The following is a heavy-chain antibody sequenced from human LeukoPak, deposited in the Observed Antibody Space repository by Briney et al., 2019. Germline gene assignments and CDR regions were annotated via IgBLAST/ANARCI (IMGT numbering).Heavy chain of an antibody. Sequence: SVKVSCKASGYTFIAYYMHWVRQAPGQGLEWMGWINPNSGGTNYAQKFQGRVTMTRDTSISTAYMELSRLRSDDTAVYYCATTYHHSGSYLPEYFQHWGQGTLVTVSS. J-gene: IGHJ1*01. CDR3: ATTYHHSGSYLPEYFQH. V-gene: IGHV1-2*02. CDR2: INPNSGGT. CDR1: GYTFIAYY. D-gene: IGHD1-26*01.